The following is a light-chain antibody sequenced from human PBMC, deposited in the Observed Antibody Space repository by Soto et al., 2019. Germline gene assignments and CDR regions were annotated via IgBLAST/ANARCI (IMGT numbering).Light chain of an antibody. CDR1: GLPKKD. J-gene: IGLJ2*01. V-gene: IGLV3-27*01. CDR3: FSEADTNRVI. CDR2: KDR. Sequence: SYELTQPSSVSVSPGQTARITCSGDGLPKKDARWFQQKAGQAPVLLLYKDRERHSGIPERFSGSSSGTTVTLTISGAQVEDEADYYCFSEADTNRVIFGGGTQLTVL.